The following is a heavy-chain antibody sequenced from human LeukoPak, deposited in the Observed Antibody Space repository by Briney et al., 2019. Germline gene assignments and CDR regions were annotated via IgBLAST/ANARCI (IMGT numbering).Heavy chain of an antibody. CDR1: GGSISSYY. CDR2: IYYSGST. V-gene: IGHV4-59*01. J-gene: IGHJ4*02. CDR3: ARDHSSGWYRYFDY. Sequence: PSETLSLTCTVSGGSISSYYWSWIRQPPGKGLEWLGYIYYSGSTNYNPSLKSRVTISVDTSKNQFSLKLSSVTAADTAVYYCARDHSSGWYRYFDYWGQGTLVTVSS. D-gene: IGHD6-19*01.